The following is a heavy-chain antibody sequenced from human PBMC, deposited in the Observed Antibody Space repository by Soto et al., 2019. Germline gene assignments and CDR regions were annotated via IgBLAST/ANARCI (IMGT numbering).Heavy chain of an antibody. Sequence: ASVKVSCKASGYTFTGYYMHWVRQAPGQGLEWMGWINPNSGGTNYAQKFQGWVTMTRDTSISTAYMELSRPRSDDTAVYYCARGKGGVLMVYEGGSRRLYGMDVWGQGTTVTVSS. V-gene: IGHV1-2*04. CDR1: GYTFTGYY. CDR3: ARGKGGVLMVYEGGSRRLYGMDV. J-gene: IGHJ6*02. CDR2: INPNSGGT. D-gene: IGHD2-8*01.